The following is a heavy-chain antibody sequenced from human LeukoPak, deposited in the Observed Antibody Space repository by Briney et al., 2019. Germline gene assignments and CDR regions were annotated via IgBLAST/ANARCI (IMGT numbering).Heavy chain of an antibody. CDR1: GYSFTDYY. D-gene: IGHD2-21*01. Sequence: GASVKVSCKTSGYSFTDYYMHWVRQAPGQGLGWMGWINPNRGGTSSAQKFQGRVTMTRDTSISTVYMEVSWLTSDDTAIYYCARADRLHGGPYLIGPWGQGTLVTVSS. CDR3: ARADRLHGGPYLIGP. J-gene: IGHJ5*02. V-gene: IGHV1-2*02. CDR2: INPNRGGT.